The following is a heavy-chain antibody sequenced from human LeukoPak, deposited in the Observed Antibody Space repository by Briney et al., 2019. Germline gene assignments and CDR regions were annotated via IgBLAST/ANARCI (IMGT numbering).Heavy chain of an antibody. CDR1: GGTFSSYA. Sequence: SVKVSCKASGGTFSSYAISWVRQAPGQGLEWMGRIIPILGIANYAQKFQGRVTITADKSTSTAYMELSSLRSEDTAVYYCARTNYPNYYYYYGMDVWGQGTTVTVSS. CDR2: IIPILGIA. V-gene: IGHV1-69*04. D-gene: IGHD1-7*01. J-gene: IGHJ6*02. CDR3: ARTNYPNYYYYYGMDV.